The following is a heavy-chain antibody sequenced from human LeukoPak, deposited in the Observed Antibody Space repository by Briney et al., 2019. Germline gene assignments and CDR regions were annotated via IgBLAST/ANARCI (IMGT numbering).Heavy chain of an antibody. CDR1: GFTFSSYS. D-gene: IGHD5-18*01. Sequence: GGSLRLSCAASGFTFSSYSMKWVRQAPGKGREWVSYISSSSSTIYYADSVKGRFTIYRDNAKNSLYLQMNSLRAEDTAVYYCARGGYSYVSYYFDYWGQGTLVTVSS. CDR2: ISSSSSTI. J-gene: IGHJ4*02. CDR3: ARGGYSYVSYYFDY. V-gene: IGHV3-48*01.